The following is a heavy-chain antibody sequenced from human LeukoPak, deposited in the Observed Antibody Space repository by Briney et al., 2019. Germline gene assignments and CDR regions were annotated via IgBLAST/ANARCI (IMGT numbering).Heavy chain of an antibody. CDR1: GYTFSANG. D-gene: IGHD3-22*01. Sequence: GGSLRLSCVASGYTFSANGMHWVRQAPGKGLEWVGMISYDGSDEYYADSVKGRFTISRDDSENTLYLQINSLRVEDTAVYYCARDNTYSSGGNYYDRFDNWGQGTLVTVSS. V-gene: IGHV3-33*01. J-gene: IGHJ4*02. CDR2: ISYDGSDE. CDR3: ARDNTYSSGGNYYDRFDN.